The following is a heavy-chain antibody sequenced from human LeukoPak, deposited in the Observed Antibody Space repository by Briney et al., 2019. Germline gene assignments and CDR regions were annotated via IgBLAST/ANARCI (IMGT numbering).Heavy chain of an antibody. CDR1: GFTITAYP. D-gene: IGHD5-18*01. CDR3: AKVNNHGYNDY. V-gene: IGHV3-23*01. Sequence: PGGSLRLSCATSGFTITAYPMAWVRQAPGKGLEWVSSISGSGGRSDYAESVRGRFTISSDSSSNTLYLQMDSLRGDDTAVYYCAKVNNHGYNDYWGQGTLVTVSS. CDR2: ISGSGGRS. J-gene: IGHJ4*02.